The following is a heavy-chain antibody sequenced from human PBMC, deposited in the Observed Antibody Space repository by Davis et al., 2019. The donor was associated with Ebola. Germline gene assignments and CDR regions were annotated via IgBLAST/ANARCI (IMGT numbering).Heavy chain of an antibody. Sequence: GESLKISCAASGLTLSDVWMTWVRQAPGMGLEWVGRIRSKTDGGTADYAARVKGRFTISRDDSKNMLYLRMDSLTTEDTAVYYCSTMILDYWGRGALVTVSS. CDR2: IRSKTDGGTA. D-gene: IGHD3-22*01. CDR3: STMILDY. V-gene: IGHV3-15*01. J-gene: IGHJ4*02. CDR1: GLTLSDVW.